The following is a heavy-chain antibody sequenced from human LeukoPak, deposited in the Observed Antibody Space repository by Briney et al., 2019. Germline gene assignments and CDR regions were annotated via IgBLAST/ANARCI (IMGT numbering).Heavy chain of an antibody. V-gene: IGHV3-11*01. CDR2: ISSSGSTI. Sequence: PGGSLRLSCAASGFTFSDYYMSWIRQAPGKGLEWVSYISSSGSTIYYADSVKGRFTISRDNAKNSLYLQMNSLRAEDTAVYYCARDTYDILTGYYHPAYYYGMDVWGQGTTVTVSS. CDR1: GFTFSDYY. CDR3: ARDTYDILTGYYHPAYYYGMDV. J-gene: IGHJ6*02. D-gene: IGHD3-9*01.